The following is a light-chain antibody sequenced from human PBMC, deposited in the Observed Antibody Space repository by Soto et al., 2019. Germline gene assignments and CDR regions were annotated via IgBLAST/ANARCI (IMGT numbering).Light chain of an antibody. CDR2: DAG. Sequence: QSVLTQPRSVSGSPGQSVTISCTGTSRDVGGYDYVSWYQQHPGKAPKFMIYDAGRRPSGVPERFSGSKSGNTASLTISGLQAEDEAEYHCCSYAGSSSYVFGSGTKVTV. V-gene: IGLV2-11*01. J-gene: IGLJ1*01. CDR1: SRDVGGYDY. CDR3: CSYAGSSSYV.